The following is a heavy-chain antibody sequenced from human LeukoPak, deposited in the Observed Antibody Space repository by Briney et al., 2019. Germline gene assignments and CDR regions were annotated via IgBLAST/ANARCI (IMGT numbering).Heavy chain of an antibody. Sequence: SETLSLTCAVYGGAFSGYYWSWIRQPPGKGLEWIGEINHSGSTNYNPSLKSRVTISVDTSKNQFSLKLSSVTAADTAVYYCARQERDGYYFDYWGQGTLVTVSS. CDR3: ARQERDGYYFDY. D-gene: IGHD5-24*01. J-gene: IGHJ4*02. CDR2: INHSGST. V-gene: IGHV4-34*01. CDR1: GGAFSGYY.